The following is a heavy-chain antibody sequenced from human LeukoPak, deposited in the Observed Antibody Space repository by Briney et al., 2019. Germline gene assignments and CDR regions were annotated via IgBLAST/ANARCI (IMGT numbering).Heavy chain of an antibody. D-gene: IGHD3-16*01. CDR3: ARDSRFQGFIDY. CDR2: ISAYNGNT. CDR1: GYTFTSYD. V-gene: IGHV1-18*01. Sequence: GASVKVSCKASGYTFTSYDINWVRQAPGQGLEWMGWISAYNGNTNYAQKLQGRVTMTTDISTSTAYMELRSLRSDDTAVYYCARDSRFQGFIDYWGQGTLVTVSS. J-gene: IGHJ4*02.